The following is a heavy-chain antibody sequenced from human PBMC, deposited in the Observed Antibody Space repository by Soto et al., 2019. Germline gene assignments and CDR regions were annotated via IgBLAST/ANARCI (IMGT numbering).Heavy chain of an antibody. V-gene: IGHV1-69*06. CDR3: ARVQDCSSTSCYRRGRFDP. CDR2: IIPIFGTA. Sequence: SVKVSCKASGGTFSSYAISWVRQAPGQGLEWMGGIIPIFGTANYAQKFQGRVTITADKSTSTAYMELSSLRSEDTAVYYCARVQDCSSTSCYRRGRFDPWGQGTLVTVSS. J-gene: IGHJ5*02. CDR1: GGTFSSYA. D-gene: IGHD2-2*02.